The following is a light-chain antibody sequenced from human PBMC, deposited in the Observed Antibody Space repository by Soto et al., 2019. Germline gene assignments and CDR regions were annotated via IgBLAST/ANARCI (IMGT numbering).Light chain of an antibody. J-gene: IGLJ7*01. Sequence: QTVVTQPPSASGTPGQRVTISCSGSSANIGSNYVSWYQQFPGTAPKLLIYRNIARPSGVPDRFSGSKSGTSASLAISGLRSEDEADYTCAAWDDSLSSPVFGGGTQLTVL. CDR2: RNI. CDR1: SANIGSNY. CDR3: AAWDDSLSSPV. V-gene: IGLV1-47*01.